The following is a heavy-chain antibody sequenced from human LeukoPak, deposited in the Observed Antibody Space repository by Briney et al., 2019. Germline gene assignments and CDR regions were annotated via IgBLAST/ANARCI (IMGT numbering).Heavy chain of an antibody. CDR3: AKSDEYQLLPFDY. CDR1: GFTFSSYA. J-gene: IGHJ4*02. V-gene: IGHV3-23*01. Sequence: PGGSLRPSCAASGFTFSSYAMSWVRQAPGKGLEWVSAISGSGGSTYYADSVKGRFTISRDNSKNTLYLQMNSLRAEDTAVYYCAKSDEYQLLPFDYWGQGTLVTVSS. D-gene: IGHD2-2*01. CDR2: ISGSGGST.